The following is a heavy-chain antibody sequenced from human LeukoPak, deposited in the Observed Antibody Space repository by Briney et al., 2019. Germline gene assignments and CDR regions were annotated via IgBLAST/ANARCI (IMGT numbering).Heavy chain of an antibody. CDR3: ARGREVYAEWFDP. CDR2: INPNSGGT. Sequence: GASVKVSCKXSGYTFTGYYMHWVRQAPGQGLEWMGWINPNSGGTNYAQKFQGRVTMTRDTSISTAYMELSRLRSDDTAVYYCARGREVYAEWFDPWGQGTLVTVSS. D-gene: IGHD2-8*01. J-gene: IGHJ5*02. CDR1: GYTFTGYY. V-gene: IGHV1-2*02.